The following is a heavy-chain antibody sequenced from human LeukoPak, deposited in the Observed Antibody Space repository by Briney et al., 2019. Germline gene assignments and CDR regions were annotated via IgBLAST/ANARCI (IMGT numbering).Heavy chain of an antibody. D-gene: IGHD3-3*01. CDR1: GYTFTGYY. CDR3: ARDRAGGYDFWSGYYLIDP. Sequence: ASVKVSCKASGYTFTGYYMHWVRQAPGQGLEWMGWINPNSGGTNYAQKLQGRVTMTTDTSTSTAYMELRSLRSDDTAVYYCARDRAGGYDFWSGYYLIDPWGQGTLVTVSS. V-gene: IGHV1-2*02. CDR2: INPNSGGT. J-gene: IGHJ5*02.